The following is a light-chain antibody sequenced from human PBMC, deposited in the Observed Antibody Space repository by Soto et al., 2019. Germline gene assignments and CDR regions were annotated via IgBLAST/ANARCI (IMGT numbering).Light chain of an antibody. V-gene: IGKV3-15*01. J-gene: IGKJ1*01. Sequence: EIVMTQSPATLSVSPGERATLSCRASQSISDTLAWYQQKPGQAPRLLIYGASRRATGFPARFSGSGSGTDFNLAISSLQSEDFAVYYCQQYDNWTWTFGQGTKVEI. CDR3: QQYDNWTWT. CDR2: GAS. CDR1: QSISDT.